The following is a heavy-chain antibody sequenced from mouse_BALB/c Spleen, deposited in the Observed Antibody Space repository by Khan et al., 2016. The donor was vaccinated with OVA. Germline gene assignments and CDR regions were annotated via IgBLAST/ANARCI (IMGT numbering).Heavy chain of an antibody. J-gene: IGHJ3*01. D-gene: IGHD1-1*01. CDR1: GYTFSSYW. CDR3: ARGNYYGSTSWFGY. CDR2: ILPGSDNN. Sequence: QVQLKESGAELMKPGASVKISCKASGYTFSSYWIEWVKQRPGHGLEWIGEILPGSDNNNFNEKFRGKATFAADTSSNTAYMQLSSLTSEDSAVYYCARGNYYGSTSWFGYWGQGTLVTVSA. V-gene: IGHV1-9*01.